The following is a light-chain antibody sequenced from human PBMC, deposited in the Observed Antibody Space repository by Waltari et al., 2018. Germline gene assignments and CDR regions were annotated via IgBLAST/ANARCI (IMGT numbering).Light chain of an antibody. J-gene: IGKJ1*01. CDR1: QTIGRS. Sequence: ETVVTQSPATLSVSPGERVTLSCRTSQTIGRSLAWYQQKPGQALRLVIYGASIRATGIPARFSGSGSETEFALTISGLQSEDFAVYYCQQYNNWPPGTFGQGTKVEI. CDR3: QQYNNWPPGT. CDR2: GAS. V-gene: IGKV3-15*01.